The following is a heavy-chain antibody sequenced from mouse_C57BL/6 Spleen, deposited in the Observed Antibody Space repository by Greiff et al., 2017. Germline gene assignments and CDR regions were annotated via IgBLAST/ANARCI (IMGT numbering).Heavy chain of an antibody. CDR1: GYAFSSSW. V-gene: IGHV1-82*01. CDR2: IYPGDGDT. CDR3: ARAQAAWFAY. D-gene: IGHD3-2*02. J-gene: IGHJ3*01. Sequence: QVQLKQSGPELVKPGASVKISCKASGYAFSSSWMNWVKQRPGKGLEWIGRIYPGDGDTNYNGKFKGKATLTADKSSSTAYMQLRSLTSEDSAVYFCARAQAAWFAYWGQGTLVTVSA.